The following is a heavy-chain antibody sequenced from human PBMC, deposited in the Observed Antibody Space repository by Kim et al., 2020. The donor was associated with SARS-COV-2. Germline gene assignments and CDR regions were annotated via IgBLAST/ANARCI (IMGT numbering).Heavy chain of an antibody. Sequence: GSLRLSCAASGFTFSSYEMNWVRQAPGKGLEWISYISSRGMTISYADSVKGRFTISRDNAKNSLYLQMNSLRVEDMGVYYCATDGPAHLRFDPWGQGTLVTVSS. CDR2: ISSRGMTI. CDR1: GFTFSSYE. CDR3: ATDGPAHLRFDP. J-gene: IGHJ5*02. V-gene: IGHV3-48*03.